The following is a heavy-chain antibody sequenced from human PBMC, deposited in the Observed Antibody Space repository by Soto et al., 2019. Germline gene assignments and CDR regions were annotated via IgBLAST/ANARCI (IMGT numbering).Heavy chain of an antibody. V-gene: IGHV1-69*06. J-gene: IGHJ4*02. D-gene: IGHD2-2*01. CDR3: VGGAGATFDL. Sequence: GASVKVSWKSSGGTFSSYTISWVRQAPGQGLEWMGGIIPIFGTIKYAEKFQGRVSIIAXXXXSXXXLXMXXPRXEGTAVYYCVGGAGATFDLWGQGTLVTVSS. CDR2: IIPIFGTI. CDR1: GGTFSSYT.